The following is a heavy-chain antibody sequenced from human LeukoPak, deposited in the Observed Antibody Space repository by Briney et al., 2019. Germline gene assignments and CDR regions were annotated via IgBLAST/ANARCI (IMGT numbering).Heavy chain of an antibody. CDR2: INPSGGST. Sequence: ASVKVSCKASGYTFTSYYMHCVRQAPGQGLEWMGIINPSGGSTSYAQKFQGRVTMTRDMSTSTVYMELSRLRSEDTAVYYCARAAVAGEDYDAFDIWGQGTMVTVSS. V-gene: IGHV1-46*01. CDR1: GYTFTSYY. J-gene: IGHJ3*02. D-gene: IGHD6-19*01. CDR3: ARAAVAGEDYDAFDI.